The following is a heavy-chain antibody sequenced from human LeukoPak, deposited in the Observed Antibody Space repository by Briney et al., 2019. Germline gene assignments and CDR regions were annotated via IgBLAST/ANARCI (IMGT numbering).Heavy chain of an antibody. CDR3: AREGALSGSYHGPDFDY. CDR1: GGSISSYY. CDR2: IYTSGST. J-gene: IGHJ4*02. D-gene: IGHD1-26*01. Sequence: PSETLSLTCTVSGGSISSYYWSWIRQPAGKGLEWIGRIYTSGSTNYNPSLKSRVNMSVDTSKNQFSLKLSSVTAADTAVYYCAREGALSGSYHGPDFDYWGQGTLVTVSS. V-gene: IGHV4-4*07.